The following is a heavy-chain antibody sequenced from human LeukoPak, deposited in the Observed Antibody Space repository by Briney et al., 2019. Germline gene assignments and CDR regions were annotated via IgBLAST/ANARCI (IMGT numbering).Heavy chain of an antibody. CDR2: INPNSGGT. Sequence: ASVKVSRKASGYTFTGYYMHWVRQAPGQGLEWMGWINPNSGGTNYAQKFQGWVTMTRDTSISTAYMELSRLRSDDTAVYYCARGLIAVADLDPWGQGTLVTVSS. V-gene: IGHV1-2*04. D-gene: IGHD6-13*01. CDR1: GYTFTGYY. CDR3: ARGLIAVADLDP. J-gene: IGHJ5*02.